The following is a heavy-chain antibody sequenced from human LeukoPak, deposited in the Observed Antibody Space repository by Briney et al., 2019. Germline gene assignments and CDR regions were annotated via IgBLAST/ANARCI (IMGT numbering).Heavy chain of an antibody. CDR3: ARIQSSSSDSYYYYYMDV. CDR2: IYYSGST. J-gene: IGHJ6*03. Sequence: PSETLSLTCTVSGGSISSSSYYWGWIRQPPGKGLEWIGSIYYSGSTYYNPSLKSRVTISVDTSKNQFSLKLSSVTAADTAVYYCARIQSSSSDSYYYYYMDVWGKGTTVTVSS. D-gene: IGHD6-6*01. V-gene: IGHV4-39*07. CDR1: GGSISSSSYY.